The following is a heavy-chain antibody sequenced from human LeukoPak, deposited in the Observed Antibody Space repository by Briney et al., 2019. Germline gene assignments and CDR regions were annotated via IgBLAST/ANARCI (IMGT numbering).Heavy chain of an antibody. CDR3: ARSDRKYYYDRSGYFSSDY. J-gene: IGHJ4*02. CDR2: INSDGSST. CDR1: GFTLSSYW. Sequence: PGGSLRLSCAASGFTLSSYWMHWVRQAPGKGLVWVSRINSDGSSTNYADSVKGRFTISRDNSKNTLYLQMNSLRAEDTAVYYCARSDRKYYYDRSGYFSSDYWGQGTLVTVSS. V-gene: IGHV3-74*01. D-gene: IGHD3-22*01.